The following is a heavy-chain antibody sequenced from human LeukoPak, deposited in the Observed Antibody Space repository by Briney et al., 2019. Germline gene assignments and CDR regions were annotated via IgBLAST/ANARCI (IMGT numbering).Heavy chain of an antibody. D-gene: IGHD3-10*01. CDR1: GASISSSY. CDR3: AGSEGVIDY. J-gene: IGHJ4*02. V-gene: IGHV4-59*04. CDR2: ISYSGST. Sequence: PSETLSLTCSVSGASISSSYWSWIRQPPGKGLEWIGYISYSGSTYYNPSLKSRVTISVDTSENQFSLKLSSVTAADTAVYYCAGSEGVIDYWGQGTLVTVSS.